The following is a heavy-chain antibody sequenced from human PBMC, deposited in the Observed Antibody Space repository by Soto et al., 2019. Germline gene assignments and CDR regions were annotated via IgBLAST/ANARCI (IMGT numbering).Heavy chain of an antibody. D-gene: IGHD2-8*01. CDR1: GFSFRTYG. CDR2: LIEGGGGI. V-gene: IGHV3-23*01. CDR3: AQDRQPDGRWPFDP. Sequence: VGSLRLSCVASGFSFRTYGMSWVRQAPGKGLEWVADLIEGGGGISYADSVKGRFTISRDNSKNILYLQMDSLRAEDSAVYYYAQDRQPDGRWPFDPWGQGTRVTF. J-gene: IGHJ5*02.